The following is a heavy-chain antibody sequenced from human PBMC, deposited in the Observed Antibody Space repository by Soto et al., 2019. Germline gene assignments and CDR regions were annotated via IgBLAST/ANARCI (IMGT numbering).Heavy chain of an antibody. D-gene: IGHD3-16*02. CDR2: INHSGRT. V-gene: IGHV4-34*01. Sequence: SETLSLTCAVYGGSFSGYYWSWIRQPPGKGLEWIGEINHSGRTNYNPSLKSRVTISVDTSKNQFSLRLSSVTAADTAVYYFASLGRDYVWGSYRYVTPFDYWGQGTLVTVSS. CDR1: GGSFSGYY. J-gene: IGHJ4*02. CDR3: ASLGRDYVWGSYRYVTPFDY.